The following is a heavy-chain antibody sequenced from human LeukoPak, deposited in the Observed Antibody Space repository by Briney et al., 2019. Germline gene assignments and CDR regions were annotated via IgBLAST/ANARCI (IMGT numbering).Heavy chain of an antibody. J-gene: IGHJ4*02. D-gene: IGHD2-2*02. CDR3: ARGPIPDY. CDR2: INSDSSHI. V-gene: IGHV3-21*01. CDR1: GFTFSSYS. Sequence: RGSLRLSCAASGFTFSSYSMNWVRQAPGKGLEWVSSINSDSSHIYYADSVKGRFTISRDNAKNSLYLQMNSLRAEDTAVYYCARGPIPDYWGQGTLVTVSS.